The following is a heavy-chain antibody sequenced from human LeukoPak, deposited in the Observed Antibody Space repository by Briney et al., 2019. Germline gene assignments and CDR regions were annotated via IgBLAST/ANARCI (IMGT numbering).Heavy chain of an antibody. D-gene: IGHD6-19*01. Sequence: GGSLRLSCTASGFTFSSYWMHWVRQAPGKGLVCVSRINSDGSSTTYADSVKGRFTISRDNAKNTLYMQMNSLRAEDTAVYYCARGRGWAVAGSFDYWGQGTLVTVSS. CDR2: INSDGSST. CDR3: ARGRGWAVAGSFDY. CDR1: GFTFSSYW. J-gene: IGHJ4*02. V-gene: IGHV3-74*01.